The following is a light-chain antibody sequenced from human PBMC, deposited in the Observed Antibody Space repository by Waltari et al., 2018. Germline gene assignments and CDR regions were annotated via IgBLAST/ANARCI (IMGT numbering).Light chain of an antibody. CDR3: SSYTSIIPPFL. CDR1: SSDLGGYSF. CDR2: DVS. J-gene: IGLJ1*01. V-gene: IGLV2-14*01. Sequence: QSALTQPASVSGSPGQLITISCTRSSSDLGGYSFVSWYQQHPGKAPQLMIYDVSPRPSGVSNRFSGSKSGNTASLTISGLQPEDEADYYCSSYTSIIPPFLFGTGTKVTVL.